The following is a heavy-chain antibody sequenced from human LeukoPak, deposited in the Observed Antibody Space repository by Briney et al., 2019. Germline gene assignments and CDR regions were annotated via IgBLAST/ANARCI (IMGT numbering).Heavy chain of an antibody. CDR2: IYYTGNT. CDR3: ARGYSYGPIDY. D-gene: IGHD5-18*01. V-gene: IGHV4-39*07. Sequence: PSETLSLTCTVSGDSLTGYYWGWIRQPPGKGLEWIGNIYYTGNTYYNPSLKSRATISLDTSKNQFSLKVISMTAADTAVYYCARGYSYGPIDYWGQGTLVTVSS. CDR1: GDSLTGYY. J-gene: IGHJ4*02.